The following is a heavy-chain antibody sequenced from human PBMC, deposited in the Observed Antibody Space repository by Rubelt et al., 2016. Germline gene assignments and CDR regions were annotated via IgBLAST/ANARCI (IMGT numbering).Heavy chain of an antibody. CDR1: GFSFTAFS. CDR3: ARARVVLTTIFGY. CDR2: VNPNNGGA. Sequence: QVQLVQSGAEVKKPGASVKVSCKASGFSFTAFSIHWLRQAPGQGLEWMGNVNPNNGGANYAQKFRGRVTMATDTTSSTCYLAINSLTSADTAVYFCARARVVLTTIFGYWGQGARVTVSS. V-gene: IGHV1-2*02. J-gene: IGHJ4*02. D-gene: IGHD2-15*01.